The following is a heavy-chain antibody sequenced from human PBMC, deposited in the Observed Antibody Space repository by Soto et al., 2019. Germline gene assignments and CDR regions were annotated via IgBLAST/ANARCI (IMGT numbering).Heavy chain of an antibody. CDR2: IYHSGST. V-gene: IGHV4-30-2*05. CDR1: GRSISRGCYS. CDR3: ARSVFP. J-gene: IGHJ5*02. Sequence: ASETLSLTCALSGRSISRGCYSWNWIRQPPGKGLEWIGYIYHSGSTYYNPSLKSRVTISVDTSKNQFSLKLSSVTAADTAVYYCARSVFPWGQGTLVTVSS.